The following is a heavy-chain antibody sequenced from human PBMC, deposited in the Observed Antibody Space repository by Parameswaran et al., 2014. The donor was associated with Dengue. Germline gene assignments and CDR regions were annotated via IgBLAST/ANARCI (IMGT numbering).Heavy chain of an antibody. D-gene: IGHD4/OR15-4a*01. V-gene: IGHV1-69*01. CDR3: VREKKSVLHGGGVVDP. J-gene: IGHJ5*02. CDR2: IMPPFESA. Sequence: SWVRQAPGQGLEWMGGIMPPFESANSAQRFQGRVTFTADESTTTVYMELSGLTSDDTAVYYCVREKKSVLHGGGVVDPWGQGTLVTVSS.